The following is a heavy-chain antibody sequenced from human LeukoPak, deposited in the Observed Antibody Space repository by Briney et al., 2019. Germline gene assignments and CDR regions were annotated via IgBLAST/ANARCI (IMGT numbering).Heavy chain of an antibody. CDR2: IGHSGDTA. CDR1: GFTFSTYS. V-gene: IGHV3-23*01. D-gene: IGHD2-15*01. J-gene: IGHJ3*02. Sequence: GGSVGLSCGASGFTFSTYSMNWVRQAPGKGLEGVLAIGHSGDTAYYADTVRGRVTLSRDSSNNTLNLQMNSLTAEDTAVYYCAKTNVKYCSGGSCFDAFPIWGQGTMVTVSS. CDR3: AKTNVKYCSGGSCFDAFPI.